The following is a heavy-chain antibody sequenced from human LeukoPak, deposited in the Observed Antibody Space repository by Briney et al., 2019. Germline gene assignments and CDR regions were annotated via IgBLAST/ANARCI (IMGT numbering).Heavy chain of an antibody. V-gene: IGHV4-61*02. CDR2: IYTSGTT. Sequence: SETLSLTCTVSGGSVRRGNYYWTWIRQPAGSGLEWIGRIYTSGTTDYNPSPRTRVTISVDASRNQFSLNLSSVTAADTAVYYCARWSGSVTARNYYYYMDVWGEGTTVTVSS. J-gene: IGHJ6*03. CDR1: GGSVRRGNYY. CDR3: ARWSGSVTARNYYYYMDV. D-gene: IGHD6-6*01.